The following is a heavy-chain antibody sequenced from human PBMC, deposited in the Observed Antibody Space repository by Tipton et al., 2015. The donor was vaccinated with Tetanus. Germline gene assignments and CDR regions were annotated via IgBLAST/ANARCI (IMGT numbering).Heavy chain of an antibody. CDR2: MKPDGSKK. V-gene: IGHV3-7*03. Sequence: SLRLSCAASGFTFSTYWLSWVRQAPGKGLEWVANMKPDGSKKYYVDSVKGRFTISRDNSKDTLYLQMNTLRAEDTAVYYCAKYGWNGVTWGQGTLVPVSS. D-gene: IGHD1-1*01. CDR1: GFTFSTYW. J-gene: IGHJ5*02. CDR3: AKYGWNGVT.